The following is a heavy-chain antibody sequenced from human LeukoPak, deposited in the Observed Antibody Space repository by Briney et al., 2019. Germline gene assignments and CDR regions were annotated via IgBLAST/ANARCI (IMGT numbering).Heavy chain of an antibody. Sequence: ASVKVSCKASGYTFTSYDINWARQATGQGLEWMGWMNPNSGNTGYAQKFQGRVTMTRNTSISTAYMELSSLRSEDTAVYYCARATSGGFWSGYYPPDAFDIWGQGTMVTVSS. CDR2: MNPNSGNT. J-gene: IGHJ3*02. D-gene: IGHD3-3*01. CDR3: ARATSGGFWSGYYPPDAFDI. V-gene: IGHV1-8*01. CDR1: GYTFTSYD.